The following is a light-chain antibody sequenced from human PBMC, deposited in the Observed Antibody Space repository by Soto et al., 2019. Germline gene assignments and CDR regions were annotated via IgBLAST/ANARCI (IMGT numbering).Light chain of an antibody. CDR2: DAS. CDR1: QTVSSSS. Sequence: EIVLTQSPGTLSLSPGERAAPSCRASQTVSSSSLAWYQQKPGQAPRLLIYDASIRATGIPDRFSGSGSGTDFTLTISRLEPEDFAVYYCQQYGSSQTFGQGTKVDIK. V-gene: IGKV3-20*01. CDR3: QQYGSSQT. J-gene: IGKJ1*01.